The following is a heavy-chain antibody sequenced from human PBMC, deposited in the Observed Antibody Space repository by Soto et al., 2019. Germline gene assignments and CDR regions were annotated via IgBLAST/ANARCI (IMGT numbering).Heavy chain of an antibody. D-gene: IGHD3-9*01. V-gene: IGHV3-30*18. Sequence: GGSIKLACAASGVTFCSSGVHWALKAPGKGLEWVAVISYDGSNKYYADSVKGRFTISRDNSKNTLYLQMNSLRAEDTAVYYCAKDLRYFYWFSPGFDPCGQRPLVTVSS. CDR1: GVTFCSSG. J-gene: IGHJ5*02. CDR3: AKDLRYFYWFSPGFDP. CDR2: ISYDGSNK.